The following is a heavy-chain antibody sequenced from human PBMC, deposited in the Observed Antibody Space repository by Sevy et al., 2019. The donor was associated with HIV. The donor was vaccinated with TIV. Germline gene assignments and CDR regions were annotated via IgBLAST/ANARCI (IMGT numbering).Heavy chain of an antibody. CDR3: ARERQLVLDY. CDR1: GGSISSYY. CDR2: IYYSGST. V-gene: IGHV4-59*01. D-gene: IGHD6-13*01. Sequence: SETLSLSCTVSGGSISSYYWSWIRQPPGKGLEWIGYIYYSGSTNYNPSLKSRVTISVDTSKNQFSLRLSSVTAADTAVYYCARERQLVLDYWGQGTLVTVSS. J-gene: IGHJ4*02.